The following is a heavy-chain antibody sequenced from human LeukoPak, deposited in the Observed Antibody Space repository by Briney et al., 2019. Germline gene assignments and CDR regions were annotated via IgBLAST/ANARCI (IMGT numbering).Heavy chain of an antibody. CDR2: ISGSGGST. Sequence: GGSLRLSCAASGFTFSSFPMSWVRQAPGKGLEWVSAISGSGGSTYYADSVKGRFTISRDNSKNTLYLQMNSLRAEDTAVYYCAKDPIAVAGPYYFDYWGQGTLVTVSS. D-gene: IGHD6-19*01. CDR3: AKDPIAVAGPYYFDY. CDR1: GFTFSSFP. V-gene: IGHV3-23*01. J-gene: IGHJ4*02.